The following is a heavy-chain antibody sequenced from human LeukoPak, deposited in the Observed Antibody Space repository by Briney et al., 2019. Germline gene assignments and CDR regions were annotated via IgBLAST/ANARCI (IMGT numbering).Heavy chain of an antibody. V-gene: IGHV3-30*18. CDR1: GFTFSSYG. CDR2: ISYDGSNK. J-gene: IGHJ5*02. CDR3: AKGHVYGDYVGWFDP. Sequence: GSLRLSCAASGFTFSSYGMHWVRQAPGKGLEWVAVISYDGSNKYYADSVKGRFTISRGNSKNTLYLQMNSLRAEDTAVYYCAKGHVYGDYVGWFDPWDQGTLVTVSS. D-gene: IGHD4-17*01.